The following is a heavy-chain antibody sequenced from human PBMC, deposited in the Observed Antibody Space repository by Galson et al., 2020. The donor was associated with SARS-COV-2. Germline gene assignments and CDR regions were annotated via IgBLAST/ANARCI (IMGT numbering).Heavy chain of an antibody. CDR3: ARAAPSDWYFDL. Sequence: GESLKISCAASGFTFSSYGMHWVRQAPGKGLEWVAVIWYDRSNKYYADSVKGRFTISRDNSKNTLYLQMNSLRAEDTAVYYCARAAPSDWYFDLWGRGTLVTVSS. J-gene: IGHJ2*01. V-gene: IGHV3-33*01. CDR2: IWYDRSNK. CDR1: GFTFSSYG.